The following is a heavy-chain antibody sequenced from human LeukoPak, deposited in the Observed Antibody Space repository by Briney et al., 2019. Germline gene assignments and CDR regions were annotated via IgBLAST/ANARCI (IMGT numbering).Heavy chain of an antibody. CDR2: IHYSGST. J-gene: IGHJ4*02. D-gene: IGHD5-24*01. CDR1: GGSISGYY. CDR3: ARHGVNDGYDLDY. V-gene: IGHV4-59*08. Sequence: SETLSLTCTVSGGSISGYYWSWIRQPPGKGLEWIAYIHYSGSTNYNPPLKSRLTISVDTSKNQLSLKLNSVTDADTAVYYCARHGVNDGYDLDYWGQGILVSVSS.